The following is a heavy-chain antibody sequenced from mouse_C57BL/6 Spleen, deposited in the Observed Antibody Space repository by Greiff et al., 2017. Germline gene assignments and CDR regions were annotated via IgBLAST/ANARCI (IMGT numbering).Heavy chain of an antibody. CDR1: GYAFSSYW. Sequence: QVQLQQSGAELVKPGASVKISCKASGYAFSSYWMNWVKPRPGKGLEWIGQIYPGDGDTNYNGKFKGKATLTADKSSSTAYMQLSSLTSEDSAVYFCASYDEGYWGQGTTLTVSS. V-gene: IGHV1-80*01. CDR2: IYPGDGDT. D-gene: IGHD2-12*01. CDR3: ASYDEGY. J-gene: IGHJ2*01.